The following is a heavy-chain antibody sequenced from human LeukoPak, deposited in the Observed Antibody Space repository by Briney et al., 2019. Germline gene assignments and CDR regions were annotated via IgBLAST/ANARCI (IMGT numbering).Heavy chain of an antibody. CDR2: IYYSGST. D-gene: IGHD3-22*01. CDR1: GFTVSSNY. Sequence: GSLRLSCAASGFTVSSNYMSWVRQAPGKGLEWIGYIYYSGSTNYSPSLKSRVTISVDTSKNQFSLKLSSVTAADTAVYYCARSPGLYDSNGYRQKNFDYWGQGTLVTVSS. V-gene: IGHV4-59*02. CDR3: ARSPGLYDSNGYRQKNFDY. J-gene: IGHJ4*02.